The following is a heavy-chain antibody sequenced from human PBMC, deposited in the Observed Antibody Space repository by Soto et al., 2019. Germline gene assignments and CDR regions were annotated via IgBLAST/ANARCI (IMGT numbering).Heavy chain of an antibody. J-gene: IGHJ4*02. V-gene: IGHV3-33*06. CDR1: GFTFSNYG. D-gene: IGHD6-6*01. CDR2: IWYDGSYK. CDR3: TKSSGGSSSVGMDY. Sequence: PGGSLRLSCAATGFTFSNYGMHWVRQAPGKGLEWVAVIWYDGSYKNYVDSVKGRFTISRDNSKNTLYVQMNSLRAEDSSIYYCTKSSGGSSSVGMDYWGQGT.